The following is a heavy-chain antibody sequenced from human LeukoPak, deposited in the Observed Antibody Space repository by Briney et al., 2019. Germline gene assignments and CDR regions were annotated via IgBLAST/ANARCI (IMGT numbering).Heavy chain of an antibody. CDR2: IRYDGNKK. J-gene: IGHJ4*02. D-gene: IGHD3-9*01. V-gene: IGHV3-30*02. CDR1: GFTFSSYG. CDR3: ARRRRYYDILTGYYVFDY. Sequence: GGSLRLSCAASGFTFSSYGMHWVRQAPGKGLEWVAFIRYDGNKKYYADSVKGRFTISRDNSKNTLYLQMNSLRAEDTAVYYCARRRRYYDILTGYYVFDYWGQGTLVTVSS.